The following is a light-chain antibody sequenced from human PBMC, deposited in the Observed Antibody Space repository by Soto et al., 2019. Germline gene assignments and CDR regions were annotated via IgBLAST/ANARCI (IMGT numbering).Light chain of an antibody. Sequence: EIVLTQSPGTLSLSPGERVTLSCRASQSVSSSFLAWYQQKPGQAPRLLIYGASSRAAGIPDRFSGSGSGTDFTLTISRLEPEDFAVYYCQQYASSPRTFGQGTKVEIK. CDR3: QQYASSPRT. V-gene: IGKV3-20*01. CDR2: GAS. J-gene: IGKJ1*01. CDR1: QSVSSSF.